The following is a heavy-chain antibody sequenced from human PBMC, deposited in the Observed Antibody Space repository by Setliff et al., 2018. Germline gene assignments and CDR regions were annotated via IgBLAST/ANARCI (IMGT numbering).Heavy chain of an antibody. D-gene: IGHD1-7*01. J-gene: IGHJ4*02. CDR1: GFSFSSYA. V-gene: IGHV3-23*01. CDR2: IIGSGIST. CDR3: ARDQFRNSGGLYC. Sequence: GGSLRLSCAASGFSFSSYAMSWVRQAPGKGLEWVSSIIGSGISTYYADSVQGRFTISRDNHKNTLHLQMNSLRVEDTAIYYCARDQFRNSGGLYCWGQGTLVTVSS.